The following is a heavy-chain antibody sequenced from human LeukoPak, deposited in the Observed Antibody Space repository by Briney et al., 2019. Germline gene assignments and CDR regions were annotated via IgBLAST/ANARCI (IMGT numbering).Heavy chain of an antibody. Sequence: SETLSLTCTASGGSISSYYWSWIRLPPGKGLEWIGYLSKSGSTNYSPSLKSRVTIFGDTSKNQFFLKLSSVTAADTAMYYCARARYVNSFYAFDIWGQGTLVTVSS. CDR1: GGSISSYY. CDR2: LSKSGST. V-gene: IGHV4-59*01. J-gene: IGHJ3*02. D-gene: IGHD3-9*01. CDR3: ARARYVNSFYAFDI.